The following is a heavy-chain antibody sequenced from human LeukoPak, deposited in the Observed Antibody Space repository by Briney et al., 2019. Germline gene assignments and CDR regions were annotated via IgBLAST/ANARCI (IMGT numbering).Heavy chain of an antibody. J-gene: IGHJ4*02. CDR2: LYRGDSA. V-gene: IGHV3-53*01. CDR1: GFTVSSSY. D-gene: IGHD2-15*01. CDR3: AREVVSTPSYFDS. Sequence: GGSLRLSCAASGFTVSSSYMYWVRQAPGKGLEWVSFLYRGDSAIYAEFVRGRFTISRDNSKNTLYLLMNSLIPEDTAVYYCAREVVSTPSYFDSWGQGTLVTVSS.